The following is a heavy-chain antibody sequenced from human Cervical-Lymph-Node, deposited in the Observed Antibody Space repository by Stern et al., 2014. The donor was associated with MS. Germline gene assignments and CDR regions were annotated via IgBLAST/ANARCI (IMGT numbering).Heavy chain of an antibody. J-gene: IGHJ6*02. V-gene: IGHV1-24*01. CDR2: SSPEDGET. CDR3: ASAVTGLNYYFHALDV. Sequence: QVQLVQPGAEVKKPGASVKVSCKVSGYTLNDLSLHWVRQAPGEGLEWMGGSSPEDGETIFAQGLQGRVTVTEDTSTDTAYMELSSLRSEDTAVYYCASAVTGLNYYFHALDVWGQGTTVTVSS. D-gene: IGHD6-19*01. CDR1: GYTLNDLS.